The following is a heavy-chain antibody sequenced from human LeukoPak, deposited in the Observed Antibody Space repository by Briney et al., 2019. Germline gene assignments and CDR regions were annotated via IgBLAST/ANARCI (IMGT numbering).Heavy chain of an antibody. D-gene: IGHD3-10*01. J-gene: IGHJ6*02. CDR2: PNSRKT. CDR3: AREWFGEFINYYYGMDA. Sequence: PNSRKTGYAQKFQGRVTMTRNTSISTAYMELSSLRSEDTAVYYCAREWFGEFINYYYGMDAWGQGTTVTVSS. V-gene: IGHV1-8*01.